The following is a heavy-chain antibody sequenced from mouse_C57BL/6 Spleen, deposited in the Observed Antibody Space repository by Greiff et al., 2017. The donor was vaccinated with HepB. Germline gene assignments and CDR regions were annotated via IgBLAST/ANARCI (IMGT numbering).Heavy chain of an antibody. CDR1: GYTFTDYY. CDR3: AREVYSPWLAY. J-gene: IGHJ3*01. V-gene: IGHV1-76*01. Sequence: VQLQQSGAELVRPGASVKLSCKASGYTFTDYYINWVKQRPGQGLEWIARIYPGSGNTYYNEKFKGKATLTAEKSSSTAYMQLSSLTSEDSAVYFCAREVYSPWLAYWGQGTLVTVSA. CDR2: IYPGSGNT. D-gene: IGHD1-3*01.